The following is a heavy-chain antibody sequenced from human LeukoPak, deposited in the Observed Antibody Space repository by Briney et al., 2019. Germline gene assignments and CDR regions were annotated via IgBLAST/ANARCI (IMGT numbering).Heavy chain of an antibody. J-gene: IGHJ4*02. CDR1: GGSISSHY. V-gene: IGHV4-59*11. CDR3: ARERSKLILDY. Sequence: SETLSLTCTVSGGSISSHYWSWIRQPPGKGLEWIGYIYYSGSTNYNPSLKSRVTISVDTSKNQFSLKLSSVTAADTAVCYCARERSKLILDYWGQGTLVTVSS. D-gene: IGHD3-10*01. CDR2: IYYSGST.